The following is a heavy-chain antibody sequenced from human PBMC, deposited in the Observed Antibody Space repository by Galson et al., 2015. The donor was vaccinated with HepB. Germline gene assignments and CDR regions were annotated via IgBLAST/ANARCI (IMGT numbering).Heavy chain of an antibody. V-gene: IGHV3-30*18. CDR2: ISNDGKRR. Sequence: SLRLSCAASGFNFNRYGMHWVRQAPGKGLEWVAVISNDGKRRNYGDSAKGRFIISRDNSRNTLSIEMNLLRVEDTAVYYCAKGDVAYSSSSGGFHYWGQGTLVAV. J-gene: IGHJ4*02. CDR3: AKGDVAYSSSSGGFHY. CDR1: GFNFNRYG. D-gene: IGHD6-6*01.